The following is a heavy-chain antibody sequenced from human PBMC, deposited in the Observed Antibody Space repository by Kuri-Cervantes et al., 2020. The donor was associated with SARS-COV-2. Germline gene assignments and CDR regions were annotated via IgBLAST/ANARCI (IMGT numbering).Heavy chain of an antibody. Sequence: GGSLRLSCAASGFTVSSNYMSWVHQAPGKGLEWVSVIYSGGSTYYADSVKGRFTISRDNSKNTLYLQMNSLRAEDTAVYYCARYHRGYCTNGVCSYFDYWGQGTLVTVSS. CDR3: ARYHRGYCTNGVCSYFDY. V-gene: IGHV3-66*01. CDR2: IYSGGST. J-gene: IGHJ4*02. CDR1: GFTVSSNY. D-gene: IGHD2-8*01.